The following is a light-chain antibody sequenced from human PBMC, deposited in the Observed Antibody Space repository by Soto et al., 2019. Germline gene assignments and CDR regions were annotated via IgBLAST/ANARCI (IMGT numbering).Light chain of an antibody. CDR1: QSVSSTF. Sequence: PGERATLSCRASQSVSSTFLAWYQQKPGQAPRLLIYGASDRATGVPDRFSGSGSGTDFTLTISRLEPVDFAVYYCHQYRSSRTFGQGTKVEIK. CDR3: HQYRSSRT. CDR2: GAS. V-gene: IGKV3-20*01. J-gene: IGKJ1*01.